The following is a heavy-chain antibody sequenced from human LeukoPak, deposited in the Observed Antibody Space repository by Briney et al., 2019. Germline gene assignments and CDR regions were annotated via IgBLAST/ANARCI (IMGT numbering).Heavy chain of an antibody. V-gene: IGHV1-2*04. CDR2: INPNSGGT. D-gene: IGHD6-13*01. CDR3: ARGAGIAAAGEHNLDY. J-gene: IGHJ4*02. CDR1: GYTFTGYY. Sequence: ASVKVSCKASGYTFTGYYMHWVRPAPGQGLEWMGWINPNSGGTNYAQKFQGWVTMTRDTSISTAYMELSRLRSDDTAVYYCARGAGIAAAGEHNLDYWGQGTLVTVSS.